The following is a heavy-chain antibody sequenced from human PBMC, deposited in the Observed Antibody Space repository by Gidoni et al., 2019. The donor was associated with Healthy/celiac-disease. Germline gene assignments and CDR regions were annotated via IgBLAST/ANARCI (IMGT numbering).Heavy chain of an antibody. CDR2: IYTSGST. Sequence: QVQLQESGPGLVKPSQTLSLTCTVSGGSISSGSYYWSWIRQPAGKGLEWIGRIYTSGSTNYNPSLKSRVTISVDTSKNQFSLKLSSVTAADTAVYYCARAGKTAMVHVLPPDYWGQGTLVTVSS. CDR1: GGSISSGSYY. V-gene: IGHV4-61*02. D-gene: IGHD5-18*01. J-gene: IGHJ4*02. CDR3: ARAGKTAMVHVLPPDY.